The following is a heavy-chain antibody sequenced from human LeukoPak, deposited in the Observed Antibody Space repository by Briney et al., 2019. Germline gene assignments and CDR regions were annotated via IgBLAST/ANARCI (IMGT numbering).Heavy chain of an antibody. V-gene: IGHV1-2*02. D-gene: IGHD2-21*02. Sequence: ASVKVSCKASGYIFTGYYIHWVRQAPGQGLEWMGWINPNSGDTKYAQKFQGRVTTTRDTSNNTVYMDLTRLIFDDTAMYYCARDGVFRFEVGDVYYYYMDVWGKGTTVIVSS. CDR1: GYIFTGYY. CDR3: ARDGVFRFEVGDVYYYYMDV. J-gene: IGHJ6*03. CDR2: INPNSGDT.